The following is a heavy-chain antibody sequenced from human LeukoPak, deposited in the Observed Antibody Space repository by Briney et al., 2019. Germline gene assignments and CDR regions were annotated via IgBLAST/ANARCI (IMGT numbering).Heavy chain of an antibody. V-gene: IGHV1-18*01. Sequence: GASVKVSFKASGYTFTSYGISWVRQAPGQGLGWLGWISAYNGDTNYAQKLQGRVTMTTDTSTSTAYMELRSLRSDDTAVYYCARDMTRGYYYGMDVWGQGTTVTVSS. CDR3: ARDMTRGYYYGMDV. J-gene: IGHJ6*02. CDR1: GYTFTSYG. CDR2: ISAYNGDT.